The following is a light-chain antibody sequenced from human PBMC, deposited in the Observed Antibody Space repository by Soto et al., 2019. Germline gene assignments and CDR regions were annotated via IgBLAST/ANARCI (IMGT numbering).Light chain of an antibody. J-gene: IGLJ1*01. CDR2: GNT. V-gene: IGLV1-40*01. Sequence: QSVLTQPPSVSGAPGQRVTISCTGSSSYIGAGHDVHWYQQLPGAAPKLLFYGNTNRPSGVPDRFSGSKSGTSASLAITGLQAEDEADYYCQSYDSSLSGYVFGTGTKLTVL. CDR3: QSYDSSLSGYV. CDR1: SSYIGAGHD.